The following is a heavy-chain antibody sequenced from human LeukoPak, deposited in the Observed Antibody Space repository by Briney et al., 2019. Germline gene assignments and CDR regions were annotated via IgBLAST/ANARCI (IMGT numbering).Heavy chain of an antibody. V-gene: IGHV3-30*18. Sequence: GGSLRLSCVASGFTFNTYGIHWVRQAPGKGLEWVAGISSDGSSKDYADSVKGRFTISRDNSKNTLYLQMNSLRAEDTAVYYCAKAAYCTSTSCHFSGYAQRPLDYWGQGTLVTVSS. CDR2: ISSDGSSK. J-gene: IGHJ4*02. CDR3: AKAAYCTSTSCHFSGYAQRPLDY. CDR1: GFTFNTYG. D-gene: IGHD2-2*01.